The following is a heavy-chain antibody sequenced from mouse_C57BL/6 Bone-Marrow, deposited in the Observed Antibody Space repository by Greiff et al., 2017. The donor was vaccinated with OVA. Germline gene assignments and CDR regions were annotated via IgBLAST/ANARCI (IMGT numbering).Heavy chain of an antibody. CDR3: ARRRDYGSSYAYYFDY. D-gene: IGHD1-1*01. V-gene: IGHV1-54*01. J-gene: IGHJ2*01. CDR2: INPGSGGT. Sequence: QVQLKESGAELVRPGTSVKVSCKASGYAFTNYLIEWVKQRPGQGLEWIGVINPGSGGTNYNEKFKGKATLTADKSSSTAYMQLSSLTSEDSAVYFCARRRDYGSSYAYYFDYWGQGTTLTVSS. CDR1: GYAFTNYL.